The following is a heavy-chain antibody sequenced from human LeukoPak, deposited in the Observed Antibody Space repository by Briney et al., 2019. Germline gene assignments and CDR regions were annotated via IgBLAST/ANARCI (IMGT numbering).Heavy chain of an antibody. CDR3: ASSFSDFGVVIMGDY. Sequence: GGSLRLSCAASGFTVSSNYMSWVRQAPGKGLEWVSVIYSGGSTYYADSVKGRFTISRDNSKNTLYLQMNSLRAEDTAVYYCASSFSDFGVVIMGDYWGQGTLVTVSS. J-gene: IGHJ4*02. V-gene: IGHV3-66*01. CDR1: GFTVSSNY. D-gene: IGHD3-3*01. CDR2: IYSGGST.